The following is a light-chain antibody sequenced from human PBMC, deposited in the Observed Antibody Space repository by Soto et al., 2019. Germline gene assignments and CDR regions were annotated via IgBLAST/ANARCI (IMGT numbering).Light chain of an antibody. J-gene: IGLJ3*02. Sequence: QSVLTQPPSASGTPGQRVTISCSGTSSNIGTYTVNWYKQLPGTAPKLLIYTDYQRPSGVPDRFSGSKSGTSASLAINGLHSEDEADYYCASWDDNLNGGVFGGGTKVTAL. CDR1: SSNIGTYT. CDR3: ASWDDNLNGGV. V-gene: IGLV1-44*01. CDR2: TDY.